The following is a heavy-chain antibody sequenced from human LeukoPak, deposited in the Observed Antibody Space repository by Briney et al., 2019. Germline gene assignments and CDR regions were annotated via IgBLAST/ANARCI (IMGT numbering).Heavy chain of an antibody. Sequence: GGSLRLSCTASRFAFDEHGMSWVRQVPGKGLEWVSGINWSGGSTGYADPLRGRFTISRDNAKNSLYLQMDSLRAKDTALYYCARAPITSPFYFDYWGQGTLVTVSS. V-gene: IGHV3-20*04. D-gene: IGHD2-2*01. J-gene: IGHJ4*02. CDR2: INWSGGST. CDR1: RFAFDEHG. CDR3: ARAPITSPFYFDY.